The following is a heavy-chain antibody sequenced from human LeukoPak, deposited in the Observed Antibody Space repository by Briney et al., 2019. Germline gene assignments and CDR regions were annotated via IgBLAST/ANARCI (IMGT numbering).Heavy chain of an antibody. J-gene: IGHJ5*02. CDR1: GGSVSRYY. D-gene: IGHD2-21*02. CDR2: IYYSGST. CDR3: ARLQVHCGGDCYTRWFDP. Sequence: SETLSLTCTVSGGSVSRYYWSWIRQPPGKGLEWIAYIYYSGSTKYNPSLKSRVTISLDRSKNHFSLKLRSVTAADTAVYYCARLQVHCGGDCYTRWFDPWGQGTLVTGSS. V-gene: IGHV4-59*08.